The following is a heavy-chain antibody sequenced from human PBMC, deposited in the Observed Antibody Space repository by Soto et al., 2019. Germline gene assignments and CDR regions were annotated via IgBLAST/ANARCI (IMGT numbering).Heavy chain of an antibody. CDR3: ARDMRPTYYDFCSGYQLRGGMDV. CDR2: IYYSGST. J-gene: IGHJ6*02. D-gene: IGHD3-3*01. CDR1: GGSISSYY. Sequence: PSETLSLTCTVSGGSISSYYWSWIRQPPGKGLEWIGYIYYSGSTNYNPSLKSRVTISVDTSKNQFSLKLSSVTAADTAVYYCARDMRPTYYDFCSGYQLRGGMDVWGQGTTVTVSS. V-gene: IGHV4-59*01.